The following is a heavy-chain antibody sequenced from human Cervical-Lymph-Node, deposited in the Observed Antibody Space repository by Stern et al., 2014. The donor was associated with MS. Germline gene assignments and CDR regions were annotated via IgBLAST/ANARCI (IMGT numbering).Heavy chain of an antibody. CDR2: INPSGGST. Sequence: VQLVESGAEVKKPGASVKVSCKASGYTFTSYYMHWVRQAPGQGLEWMGIINPSGGSTSYAQKFQGRVTMTRDTSTSTVYMELSSLRSEDTAVYYCARDLLVVVPAAMGWFDPWGQGTLVTVSS. J-gene: IGHJ5*02. CDR3: ARDLLVVVPAAMGWFDP. D-gene: IGHD2-2*01. V-gene: IGHV1-46*01. CDR1: GYTFTSYY.